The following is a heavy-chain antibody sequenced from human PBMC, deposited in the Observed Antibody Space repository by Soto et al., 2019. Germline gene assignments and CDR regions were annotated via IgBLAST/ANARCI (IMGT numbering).Heavy chain of an antibody. V-gene: IGHV1-3*01. J-gene: IGHJ4*02. D-gene: IGHD3-22*01. CDR2: INAGNGNT. CDR3: ARSSGSYYVDY. Sequence: QVQLVQSGAEVKKPGASVKVSCKASGYTFTSYAMHWVRQAPGQRLEWMGWINAGNGNTKYSQKFQGRVTITRDTAASTAYMELSSLRSEDTAVYYCARSSGSYYVDYWGQRTLVTVSS. CDR1: GYTFTSYA.